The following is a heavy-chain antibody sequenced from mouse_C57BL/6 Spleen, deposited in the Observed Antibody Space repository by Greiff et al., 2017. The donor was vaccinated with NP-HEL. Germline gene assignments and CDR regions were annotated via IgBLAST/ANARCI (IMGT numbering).Heavy chain of an antibody. Sequence: EVMLVESGGDLVKPGGSLKLSCAASGFTFSSYGMSWVRQTPDKRLEWVATISSGGSYTYYPDSVKGRFTISRDNAKNTLYLQMSSLKSEDTAMYYCARLYYDYDEGYFDYWGQGTTLTVSS. D-gene: IGHD2-4*01. CDR1: GFTFSSYG. V-gene: IGHV5-6*01. CDR2: ISSGGSYT. CDR3: ARLYYDYDEGYFDY. J-gene: IGHJ2*01.